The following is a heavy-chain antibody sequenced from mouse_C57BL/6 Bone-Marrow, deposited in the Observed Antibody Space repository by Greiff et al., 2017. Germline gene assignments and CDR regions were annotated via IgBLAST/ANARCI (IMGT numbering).Heavy chain of an antibody. V-gene: IGHV14-4*01. CDR2: IDPENGDT. D-gene: IGHD2-3*01. CDR3: TFDGPYDAMDY. Sequence: EVQLQQSGAELVRPGASVKLSCTASGFNIKDDYMHWVKQRPEQGLEWIGWIDPENGDTEYASKFQGKATITADTSSNTAYLQLSSLTSEDTAVYYCTFDGPYDAMDYWGQGTSVTVSS. J-gene: IGHJ4*01. CDR1: GFNIKDDY.